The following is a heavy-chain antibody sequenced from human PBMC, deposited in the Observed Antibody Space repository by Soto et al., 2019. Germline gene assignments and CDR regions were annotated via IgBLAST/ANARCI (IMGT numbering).Heavy chain of an antibody. CDR2: ISSNGGST. CDR1: AFTFSSYA. J-gene: IGHJ3*02. D-gene: IGHD2-21*02. V-gene: IGHV3-64*01. Sequence: LRLSCAASAFTFSSYAMHWVRQAPGKGLEYVSAISSNGGSTYYANSVKGRFTISRDNSKNTLYLQMGSLRAEDMAVYYCARNYGGNSYAFDIWGQGTMVTVSS. CDR3: ARNYGGNSYAFDI.